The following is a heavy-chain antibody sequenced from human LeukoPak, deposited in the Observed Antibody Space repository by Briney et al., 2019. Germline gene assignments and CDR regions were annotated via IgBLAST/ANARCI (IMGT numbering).Heavy chain of an antibody. D-gene: IGHD1-7*01. CDR2: INHSGST. V-gene: IGHV4-34*01. Sequence: SETLSLTCAVYGGSFSGYYWSWIRQPPGKGLEWIGEINHSGSTNYNPSLKSRVTISVDTSKNQFSLKLSSVTAADTAVYYCARALYNWNCGAFDIWGQGTMVTVSS. J-gene: IGHJ3*02. CDR1: GGSFSGYY. CDR3: ARALYNWNCGAFDI.